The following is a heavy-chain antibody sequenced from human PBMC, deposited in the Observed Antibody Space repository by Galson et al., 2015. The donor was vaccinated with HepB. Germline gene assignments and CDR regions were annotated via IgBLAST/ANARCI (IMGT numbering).Heavy chain of an antibody. CDR3: ASAGTIAVTVEGVY. V-gene: IGHV3-30-3*01. D-gene: IGHD6-19*01. CDR1: RFTFSNYT. Sequence: SLRLSCAAFRFTFSNYTMHWVRQAPGKGLEWVALISYDGGNKYYADSVKGRFTISRDNSKNTLYLQMNSLRADDTAVYYCASAGTIAVTVEGVYWGQGTLVTVSS. CDR2: ISYDGGNK. J-gene: IGHJ4*02.